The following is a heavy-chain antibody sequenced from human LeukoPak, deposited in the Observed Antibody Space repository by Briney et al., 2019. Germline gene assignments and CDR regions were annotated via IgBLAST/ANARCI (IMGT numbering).Heavy chain of an antibody. D-gene: IGHD5-18*01. CDR1: GYIFTSYW. Sequence: GESLKISCKGSGYIFTSYWIGWVRQMPGKGLAWMGIIYHGDSDTRYRPSFQGQVTISADKSISTAYLQWSSLKASDTGMYYCARHVGAYSYGLTRFDPWGQGTLVTVSS. J-gene: IGHJ5*02. V-gene: IGHV5-51*01. CDR3: ARHVGAYSYGLTRFDP. CDR2: IYHGDSDT.